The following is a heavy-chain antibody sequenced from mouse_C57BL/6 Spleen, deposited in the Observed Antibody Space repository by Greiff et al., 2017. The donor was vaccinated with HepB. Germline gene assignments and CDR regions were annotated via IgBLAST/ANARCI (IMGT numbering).Heavy chain of an antibody. J-gene: IGHJ3*01. CDR3: GGGYGNCAWFAY. CDR2: INPNNGGT. Sequence: EVQLQQSGPELVKPGASVKISCKASGYTFTDYYMNWVKQSHGKSLEWIGDINPNNGGTSYNQKFKGKATLTVDKSSSTAYMELRSLTSEDSAVYYCGGGYGNCAWFAYWGQGTLVTVSA. CDR1: GYTFTDYY. D-gene: IGHD2-1*01. V-gene: IGHV1-26*01.